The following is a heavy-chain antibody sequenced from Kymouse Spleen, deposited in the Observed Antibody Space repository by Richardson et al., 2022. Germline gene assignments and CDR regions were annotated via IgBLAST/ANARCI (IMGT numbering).Heavy chain of an antibody. Sequence: EVQLVESGGGLVQPGRSLRLSCAASGFTFDDYAMHWVRQAPGKGLEWVSGISWNSGSIGYADSVKGRFTISRDNAKNSLYLQMNSLRAEDTALYYCAKDARVGATSFDYWGQGTLVTVSS. CDR3: AKDARVGATSFDY. J-gene: IGHJ4*02. D-gene: IGHD1-26*01. CDR1: GFTFDDYA. V-gene: IGHV3-9*01. CDR2: ISWNSGSI.